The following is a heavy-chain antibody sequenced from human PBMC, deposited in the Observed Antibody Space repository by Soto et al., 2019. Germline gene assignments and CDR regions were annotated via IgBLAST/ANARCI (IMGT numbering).Heavy chain of an antibody. Sequence: QVQLQESGPGLVKPSETLSLTCTVSGGSISNHYWRWIRQSPGKGLEWIAYIYYSGGTTYNPSLQSRVTISVDMSKNQVYLELRSVTAADTAIYYCTRDTYGGGIWGQGAVVTVSS. D-gene: IGHD3-16*01. V-gene: IGHV4-59*11. CDR3: TRDTYGGGI. J-gene: IGHJ3*02. CDR1: GGSISNHY. CDR2: IYYSGGT.